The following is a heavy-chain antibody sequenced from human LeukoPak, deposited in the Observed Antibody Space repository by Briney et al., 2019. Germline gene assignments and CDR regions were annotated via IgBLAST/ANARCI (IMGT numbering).Heavy chain of an antibody. V-gene: IGHV4-34*01. D-gene: IGHD2-8*01. CDR1: GGSFSGYY. CDR2: INHSGRT. CDR3: ASWRLMRAFDI. J-gene: IGHJ3*02. Sequence: SETLSLTCAVYGGSFSGYYWSWLRQPPGKGLEWIGEINHSGRTNYNPSLKSRVTISVDTSKNQFSLKLSSVTAADTAVYYCASWRLMRAFDIWGQGTMVTVSS.